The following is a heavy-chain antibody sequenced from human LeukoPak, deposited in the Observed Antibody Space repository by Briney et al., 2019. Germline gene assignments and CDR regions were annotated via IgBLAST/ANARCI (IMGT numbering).Heavy chain of an antibody. D-gene: IGHD3-22*01. CDR2: IYDSGST. V-gene: IGHV4-39*01. CDR3: AGSDSSGYYPDY. CDR1: GGSISSSIYY. Sequence: SETLSLTCSVSGGSISSSIYYLGWIRQPPGKGLEWIGSIYDSGSTYYNPSLKSRVTIYVDTSKNQFSLKLSSVTAADTAVYYCAGSDSSGYYPDYWGQGTLVTVSS. J-gene: IGHJ4*02.